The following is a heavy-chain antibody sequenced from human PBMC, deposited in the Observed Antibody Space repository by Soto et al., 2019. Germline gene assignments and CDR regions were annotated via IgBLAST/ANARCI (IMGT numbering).Heavy chain of an antibody. Sequence: SETLSLTCTVSGGSVSSSSCYWGWIRQPPGKGLESIANIYYDGSTYYNPSLKSRVTISLDTSKNQFSLRLNSVTAADTAVYYCARERPDGSRLDPWGQGTLVTVSS. CDR3: ARERPDGSRLDP. D-gene: IGHD6-13*01. V-gene: IGHV4-39*02. CDR1: GGSVSSSSCY. J-gene: IGHJ5*02. CDR2: IYYDGST.